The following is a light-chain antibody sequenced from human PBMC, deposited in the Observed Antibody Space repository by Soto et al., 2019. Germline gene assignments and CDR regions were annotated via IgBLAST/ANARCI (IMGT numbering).Light chain of an antibody. J-gene: IGKJ5*01. CDR1: QSVFNY. V-gene: IGKV3-11*01. Sequence: EVVLTQSPATLSLSPGERATLSFRASQSVFNYLAWYQQKPGQAPRLLIYDASDRATGIPARFTGSGSGTDFTLTISSLEPEDFAVYYCQQRVGSSTFGQGTRLEIK. CDR3: QQRVGSST. CDR2: DAS.